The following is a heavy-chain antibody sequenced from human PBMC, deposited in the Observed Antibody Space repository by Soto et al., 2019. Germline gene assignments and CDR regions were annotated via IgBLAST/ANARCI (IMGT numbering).Heavy chain of an antibody. J-gene: IGHJ4*02. CDR1: GYTFTSYG. CDR3: ARESAGLLDY. D-gene: IGHD2-21*01. CDR2: ISTYNGNT. Sequence: QVQLVQSGAEVKKRGASVKVSCKASGYTFTSYGISWVRQAPGQGPECMGWISTYNGNTNYAQKFLGRVTMTTDTSTSTAYMELRSLRSDDTAVYYCARESAGLLDYWGQGTLVTVSS. V-gene: IGHV1-18*01.